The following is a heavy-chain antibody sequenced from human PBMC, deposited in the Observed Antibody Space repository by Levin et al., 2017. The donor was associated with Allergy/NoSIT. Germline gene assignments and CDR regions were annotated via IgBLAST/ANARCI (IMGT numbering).Heavy chain of an antibody. Sequence: SETLSLSCTVSGGSISSSSYYWGWIRQPPGTGPEWIGTMYYSGSIHYNPSLKSRVTISVDTSKNQFSLKLSSVTAADTAVYYCARYLPDSGHPRYMDVWGKGTTVAVSS. V-gene: IGHV4-39*01. D-gene: IGHD2-8*02. CDR3: ARYLPDSGHPRYMDV. CDR2: MYYSGSI. J-gene: IGHJ6*03. CDR1: GGSISSSSYY.